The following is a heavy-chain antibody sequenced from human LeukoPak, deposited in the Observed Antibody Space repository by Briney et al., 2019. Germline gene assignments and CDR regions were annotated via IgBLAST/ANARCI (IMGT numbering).Heavy chain of an antibody. Sequence: SETLFLTCTVSGGSISSSSYYWGWIRQPPGKGLEWIGSIYYSGSTYYNPSLKSRVTISVDTSKNQFSLKLSSVTAADTAVYYCARQLGYCSSTSCYADKVDYWGQGTLVTVSS. CDR3: ARQLGYCSSTSCYADKVDY. D-gene: IGHD2-2*01. CDR2: IYYSGST. J-gene: IGHJ4*02. V-gene: IGHV4-39*01. CDR1: GGSISSSSYY.